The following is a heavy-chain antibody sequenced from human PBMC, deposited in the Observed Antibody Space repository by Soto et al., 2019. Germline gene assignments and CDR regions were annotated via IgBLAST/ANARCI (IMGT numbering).Heavy chain of an antibody. V-gene: IGHV1-69*06. Sequence: QLQLVQSGAEVQKPGSSVKVSCKASGGTFSAYAISWVRQAPGQGLEWMGGILPLSGTTNYTQRFQGRVTISADTSTSTAYMELSSLRSEDTAVYYCARANPTKYYDYVWGDYRRGGMDVWGQGTTVTVSS. CDR1: GGTFSAYA. CDR3: ARANPTKYYDYVWGDYRRGGMDV. CDR2: ILPLSGTT. J-gene: IGHJ6*02. D-gene: IGHD3-16*02.